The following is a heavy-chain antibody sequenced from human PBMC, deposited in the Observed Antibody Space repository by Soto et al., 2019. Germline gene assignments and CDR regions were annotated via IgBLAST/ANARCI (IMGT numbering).Heavy chain of an antibody. V-gene: IGHV1-69*13. CDR1: GYTFSSYA. D-gene: IGHD5-18*01. J-gene: IGHJ3*02. CDR2: IIPIFGTA. CDR3: ARVGDTAMAVGAFDI. Sequence: SVKVSCKASGYTFSSYAISWVRQAPGQGLEWMGGIIPIFGTANYAQKFQGRVTITADESTSTAYMELSSLRSEDTAVYYCARVGDTAMAVGAFDIWGQGTMVTVSS.